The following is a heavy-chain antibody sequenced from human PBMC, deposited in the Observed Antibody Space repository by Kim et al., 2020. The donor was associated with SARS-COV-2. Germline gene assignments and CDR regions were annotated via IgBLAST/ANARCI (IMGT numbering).Heavy chain of an antibody. J-gene: IGHJ4*02. CDR1: GFTLSSYA. CDR2: VSGSGGTT. D-gene: IGHD3-3*01. Sequence: GGSLRLSCAASGFTLSSYAMNWVRQAPGKGLEWVSAVSGSGGTTYYADSVKGRFTISRDNSKNTLYLQMNSLRAEDMAVYYCAKDNWADFWSGYYHYFDGWGQGTLVTVSS. CDR3: AKDNWADFWSGYYHYFDG. V-gene: IGHV3-23*01.